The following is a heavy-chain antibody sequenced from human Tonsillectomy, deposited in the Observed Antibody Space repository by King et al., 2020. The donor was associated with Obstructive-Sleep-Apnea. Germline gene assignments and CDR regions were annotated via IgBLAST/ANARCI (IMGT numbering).Heavy chain of an antibody. Sequence: QLVQSGAEVKKPGSSVKVSCKASGGTFSSYSINWVRQAPGQGFEWMGGSIPVGGIINYAQKFQVRVTITADISTGTAYIELSSLRSDDTALDYCAREALPYYYGSGSFSHYFDYWGQGTLVTVSS. J-gene: IGHJ4*02. CDR2: SIPVGGII. CDR3: AREALPYYYGSGSFSHYFDY. D-gene: IGHD3-10*01. V-gene: IGHV1-69*17. CDR1: GGTFSSYS.